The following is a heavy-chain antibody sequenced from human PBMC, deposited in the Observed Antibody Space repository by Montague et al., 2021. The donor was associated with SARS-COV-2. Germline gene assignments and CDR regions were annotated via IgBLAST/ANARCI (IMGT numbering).Heavy chain of an antibody. J-gene: IGHJ4*02. CDR2: INHSGTT. CDR1: GGSISGYY. CDR3: ARWDPQTLTLIGLRGKSASDY. D-gene: IGHD4-23*01. Sequence: SETLSLTCAVYGGSISGYYWTWIRQSPGKGLEWIAEINHSGTTNYNFNPSLRSRVTISTDTSKSQFSLKLSSVTAADTGVYYCARWDPQTLTLIGLRGKSASDYWGQGTLVAVSS. V-gene: IGHV4-34*01.